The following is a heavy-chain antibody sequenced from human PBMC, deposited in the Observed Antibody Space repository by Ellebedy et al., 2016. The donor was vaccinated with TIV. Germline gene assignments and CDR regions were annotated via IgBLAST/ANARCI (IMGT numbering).Heavy chain of an antibody. CDR2: IIPILGIA. Sequence: AASVKVSCKASGYTFTSYGISWARQAPGQGLEWMGRIIPILGIANYAQKFQGRVTITADKSTSTAYMELSSLRSEDTAVYYCARDHISSGWSEEGYWGQGTLVTVSS. CDR3: ARDHISSGWSEEGY. V-gene: IGHV1-69*04. D-gene: IGHD6-19*01. J-gene: IGHJ4*02. CDR1: GYTFTSYG.